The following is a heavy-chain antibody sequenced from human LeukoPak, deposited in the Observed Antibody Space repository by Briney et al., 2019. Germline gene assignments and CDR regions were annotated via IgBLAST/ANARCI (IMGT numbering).Heavy chain of an antibody. CDR2: IYSGGST. CDR1: GFTVSSNY. J-gene: IGHJ4*02. Sequence: GGSLRLSCAASGFTVSSNYMSWVRQAPGKGLEWVSIIYSGGSTFYADSVKGRFTISRDKSKNTVYLQMNSLRAEDTAVYYCAKDVTVTTPLYFDSWGQGTLVTVSS. V-gene: IGHV3-53*01. CDR3: AKDVTVTTPLYFDS. D-gene: IGHD4-17*01.